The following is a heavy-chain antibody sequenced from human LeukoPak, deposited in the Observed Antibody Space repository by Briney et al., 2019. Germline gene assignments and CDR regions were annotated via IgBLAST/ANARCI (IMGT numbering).Heavy chain of an antibody. CDR3: ARPNSSSSNWFDP. Sequence: SETLSLTCAVYGGSFSGYYWSWIRQPPGKGLEWIGEISHSGSTNYNPSLKSRVTISVDTSKNQFSLKLSSVTAADTAVYYCARPNSSSSNWFDPWGQGTLVTVSS. J-gene: IGHJ5*02. V-gene: IGHV4-34*01. CDR1: GGSFSGYY. CDR2: ISHSGST. D-gene: IGHD6-6*01.